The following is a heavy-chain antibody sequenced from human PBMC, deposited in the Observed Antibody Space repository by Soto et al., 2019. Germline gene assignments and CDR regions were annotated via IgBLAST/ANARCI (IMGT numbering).Heavy chain of an antibody. V-gene: IGHV3-30-3*01. D-gene: IGHD6-19*01. J-gene: IGHJ6*02. CDR1: GFTFSSYA. Sequence: GSLRLSCAASGFTFSSYAMHWVRQAPGKGLEWVAVISYDGSNKYYADSVKGRFTISRDNSKNTLYLQMNSLRAEDTAVYYCARDRIAVAGTPSYYYYYGMDVWGQGTTVTVSS. CDR3: ARDRIAVAGTPSYYYYYGMDV. CDR2: ISYDGSNK.